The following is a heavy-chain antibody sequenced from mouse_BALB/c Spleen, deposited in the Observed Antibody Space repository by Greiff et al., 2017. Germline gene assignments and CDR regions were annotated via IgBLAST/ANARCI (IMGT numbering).Heavy chain of an antibody. CDR3: ARVITRYFDV. CDR1: GYTFTSYW. D-gene: IGHD1-1*01. CDR2: INPSTGYT. Sequence: VQLQQSGAELAKPGASVKMSCKASGYTFTSYWMHWVKQRPGQGLEWIGYINPSTGYTEYNQKFKDKATLTADKSSSTAYMQLSSLTSEDSAVYYCARVITRYFDVWGAGTTVTVSS. J-gene: IGHJ1*01. V-gene: IGHV1-7*01.